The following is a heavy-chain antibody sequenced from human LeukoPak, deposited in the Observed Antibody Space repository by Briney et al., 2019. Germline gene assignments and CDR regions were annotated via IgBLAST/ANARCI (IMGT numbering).Heavy chain of an antibody. CDR3: ARYYCPGGSCSHFDY. CDR1: DGSITSSF. V-gene: IGHV4-59*01. D-gene: IGHD2-8*02. Sequence: PAETLSLTCTVSDGSITSSFWSWIRQPPGKGLEWIGYVHYSGVTNSNPSLKSRVTISVDTSKNQFSLNLNSVTAADTAVYFCARYYCPGGSCSHFDYWGQGALVTVS. J-gene: IGHJ4*02. CDR2: VHYSGVT.